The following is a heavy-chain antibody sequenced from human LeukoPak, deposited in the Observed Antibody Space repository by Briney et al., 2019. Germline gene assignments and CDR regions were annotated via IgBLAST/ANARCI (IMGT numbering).Heavy chain of an antibody. CDR1: GFTFSGSA. V-gene: IGHV3-73*01. J-gene: IGHJ4*02. D-gene: IGHD3-22*01. CDR2: IRSKASSYAT. Sequence: GGSLRLSCAASGFTFSGSAMHWVRQASGKGLEWVGRIRSKASSYATAYAASVKGRFTISRDDSKNTAYLQMNSLKTEDTAVYYCTSSDYYDSSGYSSFDYWGQGTLVTVSS. CDR3: TSSDYYDSSGYSSFDY.